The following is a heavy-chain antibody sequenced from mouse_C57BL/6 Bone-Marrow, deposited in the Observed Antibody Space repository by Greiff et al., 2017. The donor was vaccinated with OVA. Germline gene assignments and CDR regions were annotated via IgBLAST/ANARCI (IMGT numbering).Heavy chain of an antibody. CDR1: GYTFTSYW. CDR2: IDPSDSYT. J-gene: IGHJ4*01. V-gene: IGHV1-69*01. CDR3: ARGDYYGSSSKVMDY. Sequence: QVQLQQPGAELVMPGASVKLSCKASGYTFTSYWMHWVKQRPGQGLEWIGEIDPSDSYTNYNQKFKGKSTLTVDKSSSTAYMQLSSLTSEDSAVYYCARGDYYGSSSKVMDYWGQGTSVTVSS. D-gene: IGHD1-1*01.